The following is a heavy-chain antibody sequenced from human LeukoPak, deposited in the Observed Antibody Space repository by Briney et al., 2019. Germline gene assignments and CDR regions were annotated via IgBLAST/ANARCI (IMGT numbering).Heavy chain of an antibody. D-gene: IGHD3-22*01. V-gene: IGHV3-23*01. J-gene: IGHJ4*02. CDR1: GFTFSSYA. Sequence: GGSLRLSCAASGFTFSSYAMSWVRQAPGKGLEWVSAISGSGGSTYYADSVKGRFTISRDNSKNTLYLQMNSLRAEDTAVYCCAKDQAEYYYDSSGYWLYWGQGTLVTVSS. CDR3: AKDQAEYYYDSSGYWLY. CDR2: ISGSGGST.